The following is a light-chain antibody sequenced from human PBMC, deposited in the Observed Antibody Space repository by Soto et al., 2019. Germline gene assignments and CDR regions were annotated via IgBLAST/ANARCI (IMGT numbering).Light chain of an antibody. CDR1: SSDVGGYNY. CDR3: SSYTSSSTRV. J-gene: IGLJ1*01. V-gene: IGLV2-14*01. Sequence: QSALTQPASVSGSPGQSITISCIGTSSDVGGYNYVSWYQQHPGKAPKLMIYDVSNRPSGVSNRFSGSKSGNTASLTISGLQAEDEADYYCSSYTSSSTRVFGTGTKVTV. CDR2: DVS.